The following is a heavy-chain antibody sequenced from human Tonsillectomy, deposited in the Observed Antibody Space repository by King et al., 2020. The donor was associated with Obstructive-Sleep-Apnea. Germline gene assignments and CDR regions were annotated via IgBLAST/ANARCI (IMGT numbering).Heavy chain of an antibody. J-gene: IGHJ5*02. CDR2: ITISSSYI. Sequence: VQLVESGGGLVKPGGSLRLSCAASGFTFSGNSMNWVRQAPGKGLEWVSSITISSSYIYYADSVKGRFTISRDNAKNSLFLQMNSLRAEDTAVYYCARAGDYGDQPNWFDPWGQGTLVTVSS. CDR1: GFTFSGNS. CDR3: ARAGDYGDQPNWFDP. D-gene: IGHD4-17*01. V-gene: IGHV3-21*01.